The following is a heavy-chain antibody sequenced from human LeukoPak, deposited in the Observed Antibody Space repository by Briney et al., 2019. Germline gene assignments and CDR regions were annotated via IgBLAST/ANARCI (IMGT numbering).Heavy chain of an antibody. CDR3: ASDFYYGSGSYYKDAFDI. CDR1: GFTFSSYW. Sequence: PGGPLRLSCAASGFTFSSYWMSWVRQAPGKGLEWVANIKQDGSEKYYVDSVKGRFTISRDNAKNSLYLQMNSLRAEDTAVYYCASDFYYGSGSYYKDAFDIWGQGTMVTVSS. V-gene: IGHV3-7*01. J-gene: IGHJ3*02. CDR2: IKQDGSEK. D-gene: IGHD3-10*01.